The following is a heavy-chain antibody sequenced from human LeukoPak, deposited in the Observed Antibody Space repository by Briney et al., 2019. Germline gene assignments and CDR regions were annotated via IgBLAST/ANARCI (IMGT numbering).Heavy chain of an antibody. V-gene: IGHV4-39*01. CDR3: VGEEYGTGSYYKSSD. CDR1: GGSISSSTYY. J-gene: IGHJ4*02. CDR2: IYYSGNT. D-gene: IGHD3-10*01. Sequence: SETLSLTCSVSGGSISSSTYYWAWIRQPPGKGLEWIGSIYYSGNTYYNPSLKSRVTISVDTSKNQFSLNLSSVTAADTAVYYCVGEEYGTGSYYKSSDWGQGTLVTVSS.